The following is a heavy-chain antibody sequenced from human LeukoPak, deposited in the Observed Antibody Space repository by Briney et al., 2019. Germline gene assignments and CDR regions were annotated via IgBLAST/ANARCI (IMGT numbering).Heavy chain of an antibody. D-gene: IGHD3-10*01. CDR3: AGGSGSYARPFFDY. CDR2: IYYSGST. J-gene: IGHJ4*02. V-gene: IGHV4-59*08. CDR1: GGSFSSYY. Sequence: PSETLSLTCAVYGGSFSSYYWSWIRQPPGKGLEWIGYIYYSGSTNYNPSLKSRVTISVDTSKNQFSLKLSSVTAADTAVYYCAGGSGSYARPFFDYWGQGTLVTVSS.